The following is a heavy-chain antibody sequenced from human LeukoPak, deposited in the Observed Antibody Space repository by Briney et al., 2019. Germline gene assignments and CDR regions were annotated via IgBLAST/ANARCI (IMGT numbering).Heavy chain of an antibody. J-gene: IGHJ4*02. D-gene: IGHD5-18*01. V-gene: IGHV1-2*02. CDR2: INPNSGGT. CDR1: GYTFTGYY. CDR3: ARADTAMVTDY. Sequence: ASVKVSCKASGYTFTGYYMHWVRQAPGQGLERMGWINPNSGGTNYAQKFQGRVTMTRDTSISTGYMELSRLRSDDTAVYYCARADTAMVTDYWGQGTLVTVSS.